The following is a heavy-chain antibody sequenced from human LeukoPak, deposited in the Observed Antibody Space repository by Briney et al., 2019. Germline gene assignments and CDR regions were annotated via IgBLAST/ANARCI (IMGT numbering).Heavy chain of an antibody. CDR1: GYTFTSYD. V-gene: IGHV1-8*01. CDR3: ARASDGSGWYPYYFDY. CDR2: MNPNSGNT. D-gene: IGHD6-19*01. Sequence: ASVKVSCKASGYTFTSYDINWVRQATGQGLEWMGWMNPNSGNTGYAQKFQGRVTMTRNTSISTAYMELSSLRSDDTAVYYCARASDGSGWYPYYFDYWGQGTLVTVSS. J-gene: IGHJ4*02.